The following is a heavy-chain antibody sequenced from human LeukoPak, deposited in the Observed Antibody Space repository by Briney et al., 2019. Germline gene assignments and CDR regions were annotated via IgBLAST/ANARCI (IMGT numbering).Heavy chain of an antibody. CDR3: GTQYYYDSSGYSAFDI. D-gene: IGHD3-22*01. J-gene: IGHJ3*02. V-gene: IGHV5-51*01. CDR2: IYPGDSDT. CDR1: GYTFTSYW. Sequence: GESLKISCKGSGYTFTSYWMGGVRQMPGKGLEWMGIIYPGDSDTRYSPSFQGQVIISADKSISTAYLQWSSLKASDTAMYYCGTQYYYDSSGYSAFDIWGQGTMVTVSS.